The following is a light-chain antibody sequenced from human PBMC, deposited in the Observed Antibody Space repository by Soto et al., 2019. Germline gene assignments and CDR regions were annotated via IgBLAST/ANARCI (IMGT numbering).Light chain of an antibody. CDR3: QQYGSSPRA. CDR2: GAS. CDR1: QSVSSY. Sequence: EIELTQSPATLSLSPGEIATLYCRASQSVSSYLAWFQQKPGQSPRLIIYGASTRATGIPARFSGSGSGTECTLTIDRLEPEDVATYYCQQYGSSPRAFGQGTKVDIK. J-gene: IGKJ1*01. V-gene: IGKV3-20*01.